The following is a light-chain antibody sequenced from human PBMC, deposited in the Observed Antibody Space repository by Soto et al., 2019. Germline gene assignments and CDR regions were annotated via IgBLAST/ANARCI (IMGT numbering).Light chain of an antibody. J-gene: IGKJ4*01. V-gene: IGKV2-28*01. CDR1: QRLLYSNGNNY. CDR3: MQGLQTPLT. CDR2: LGS. Sequence: DIVLTQSPVSLTVTPGEAASISCRSSQRLLYSNGNNYLDWYLQKPGQSQQLLIYLGSNRASGVPDRFSGLGSGTDFTLKISRVEADDVGVYYCMQGLQTPLTVGGGTKVELK.